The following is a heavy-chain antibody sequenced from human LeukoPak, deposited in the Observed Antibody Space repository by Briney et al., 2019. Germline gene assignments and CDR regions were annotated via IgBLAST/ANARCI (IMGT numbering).Heavy chain of an antibody. V-gene: IGHV4-34*01. Sequence: SETLSLTCAVYGGSFSGYYWSWIRQPPGKGLEWIGEINHSGSTNYNPSLKSRVTISVDTSKNQFSLKLSSVTAADTAVYYCARDLLLWFGESVDVWGQGTTVTVSS. CDR2: INHSGST. CDR3: ARDLLLWFGESVDV. CDR1: GGSFSGYY. D-gene: IGHD3-10*01. J-gene: IGHJ6*02.